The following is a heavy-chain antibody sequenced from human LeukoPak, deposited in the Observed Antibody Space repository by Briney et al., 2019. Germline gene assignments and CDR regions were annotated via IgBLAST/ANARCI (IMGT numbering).Heavy chain of an antibody. CDR3: AKHPSYYYDKGYFDY. CDR2: ISGSGGST. Sequence: EGSLRLSCAASGFTFSSYAMSWVRQAPGKGLEWVSAISGSGGSTYYADSVKGRFTISRDNSKNTLYLQMNSLRAEDTAVYYCAKHPSYYYDKGYFDYWGQGTLVTVSS. V-gene: IGHV3-23*01. CDR1: GFTFSSYA. D-gene: IGHD3-22*01. J-gene: IGHJ4*02.